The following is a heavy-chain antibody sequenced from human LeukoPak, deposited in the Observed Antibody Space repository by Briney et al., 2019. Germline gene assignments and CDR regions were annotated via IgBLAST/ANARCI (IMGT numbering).Heavy chain of an antibody. D-gene: IGHD3-22*01. J-gene: IGHJ4*02. CDR2: INPNSGGT. CDR1: GYTFTGYY. Sequence: ASVKVSCKASGYTFTGYYMHWVRQAPGQGLEWMGWINPNSGGTNYAQKFQGRVTMTRDTSISTAYMELSRLRSDDTAVYYCAVDSHYYDSSGYGWVDYWGQGTLVTVSS. CDR3: AVDSHYYDSSGYGWVDY. V-gene: IGHV1-2*02.